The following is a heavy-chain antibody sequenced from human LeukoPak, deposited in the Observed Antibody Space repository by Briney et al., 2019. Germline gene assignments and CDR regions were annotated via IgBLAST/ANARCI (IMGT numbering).Heavy chain of an antibody. CDR3: AIDIVVVPAAVRGWFNP. Sequence: GASVKVSCKASGGTFSSYAISWVRQAPGQGLEWMGGIIPIFGTANYAQKFQGRVTITTDESTSTAYMELSSLRSEDTAVYYCAIDIVVVPAAVRGWFNPWGQGTLVTVSS. J-gene: IGHJ5*02. CDR2: IIPIFGTA. V-gene: IGHV1-69*05. CDR1: GGTFSSYA. D-gene: IGHD2-2*02.